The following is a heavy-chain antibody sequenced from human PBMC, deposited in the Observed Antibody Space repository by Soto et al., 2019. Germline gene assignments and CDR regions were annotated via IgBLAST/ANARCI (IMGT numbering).Heavy chain of an antibody. V-gene: IGHV3-33*01. CDR1: GFTFSSYG. Sequence: QVQLVESGGGVVQPGRSLRLSCAASGFTFSSYGMHWVRQAPGKGLEWVAVIWYDGSNKYYADSVKGRFTISRDNSKNTLYLQMNSLRAEDTAVYYCARTHLGQGIAAAGTPTPDYGMDVWGQGTTVTVSS. CDR2: IWYDGSNK. CDR3: ARTHLGQGIAAAGTPTPDYGMDV. D-gene: IGHD6-13*01. J-gene: IGHJ6*02.